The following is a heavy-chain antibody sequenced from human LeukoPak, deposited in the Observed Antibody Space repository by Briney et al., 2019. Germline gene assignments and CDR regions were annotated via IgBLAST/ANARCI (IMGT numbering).Heavy chain of an antibody. J-gene: IGHJ4*02. CDR2: IKQDGSEK. CDR1: GLTFSSYW. Sequence: GGSLRLSCAASGLTFSSYWMTWVRQAPGKGPEWVANIKQDGSEKYYVDSVKGRFTISRDNAKNSLSLQMSGLRAEDTATYYCARDWNGSGTAFDHWGQGTLVTVSS. V-gene: IGHV3-7*05. D-gene: IGHD1-1*01. CDR3: ARDWNGSGTAFDH.